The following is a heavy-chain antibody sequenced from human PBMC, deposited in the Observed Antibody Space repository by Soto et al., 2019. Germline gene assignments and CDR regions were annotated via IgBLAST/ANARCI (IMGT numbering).Heavy chain of an antibody. CDR3: ERGPITQTSFIEH. J-gene: IGHJ1*01. V-gene: IGHV3-30-3*01. CDR2: ISYDGSNQ. Sequence: QVQVVESGGGVVQPGGSLRLACEASEFTFSSYPMHWVRQAPGKGLEWVTLISYDGSNQYYADTVQGRFTISRDNSKYTLYLPMHSMPSDDTDVYLCERGPITQTSFIEHWGQGTLVTVSS. D-gene: IGHD1-20*01. CDR1: EFTFSSYP.